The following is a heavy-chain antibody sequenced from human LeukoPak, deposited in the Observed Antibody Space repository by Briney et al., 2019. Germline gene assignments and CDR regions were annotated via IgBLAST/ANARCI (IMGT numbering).Heavy chain of an antibody. D-gene: IGHD1-26*01. J-gene: IGHJ4*02. Sequence: ASVKVSCKASGYTFTGYYMHWVRQAPGQGLEWMGWINPNSGGTNYAQKFQGRVTMTRDMSISTAYMELSRLRSDDTAVYYCARDLGYSGSYFYWGQGTLVTVSS. CDR1: GYTFTGYY. CDR3: ARDLGYSGSYFY. V-gene: IGHV1-2*02. CDR2: INPNSGGT.